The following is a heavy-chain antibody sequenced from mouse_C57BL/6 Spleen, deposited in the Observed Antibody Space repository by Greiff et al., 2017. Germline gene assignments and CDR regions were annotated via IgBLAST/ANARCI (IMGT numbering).Heavy chain of an antibody. CDR2: IYPGSGST. CDR3: AIYYFDY. V-gene: IGHV1-55*01. CDR1: GYTFTSYW. Sequence: QVQLQQPGAELVKPGASVTLSCKASGYTFTSYWITWVKQRPGQGLEWIGDIYPGSGSTNYNEKFKSKATLTVDTSASTAYMQLSSLTSEDSAVYYCAIYYFDYWGQGTTLTVSS. J-gene: IGHJ2*01.